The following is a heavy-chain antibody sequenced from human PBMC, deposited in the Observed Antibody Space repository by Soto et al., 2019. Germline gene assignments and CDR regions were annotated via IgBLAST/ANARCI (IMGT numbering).Heavy chain of an antibody. Sequence: ASRGILSTYAISWVRQAPGKGLEWVANIKQDGSEKYYVDSVKGRFTISRDNAKNSLYLQMNSLRAEDTAVYYCARDKDSAWGQGTLVTVSS. CDR1: RGILSTYA. J-gene: IGHJ4*02. D-gene: IGHD2-15*01. CDR3: ARDKDSA. CDR2: IKQDGSEK. V-gene: IGHV3-7*03.